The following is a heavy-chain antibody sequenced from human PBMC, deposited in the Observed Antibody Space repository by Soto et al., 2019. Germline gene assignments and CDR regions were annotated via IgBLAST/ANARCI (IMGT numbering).Heavy chain of an antibody. CDR1: GYTFTSYA. CDR3: ARGPTYDYVWGSYRSEYFQH. V-gene: IGHV1-3*01. CDR2: INAGNGNT. J-gene: IGHJ1*01. D-gene: IGHD3-16*02. Sequence: ASVKVSCKASGYTFTSYAMHWVRQAPGQRLEWLGWINAGNGNTKYSQKFQGRVTITRDTSASTAYMELSSLRSEDTAVYYCARGPTYDYVWGSYRSEYFQHWGQGTLVTVSS.